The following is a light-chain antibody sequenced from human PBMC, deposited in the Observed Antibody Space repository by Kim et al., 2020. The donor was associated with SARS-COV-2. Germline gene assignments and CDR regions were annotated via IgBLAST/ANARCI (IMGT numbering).Light chain of an antibody. Sequence: QSVLTQPASVSGSPGQLITISCAGTTSDVGGYNYVSWYQHNPAKAPKLIIYDVTKRPSGVSSRFSGSKSGDTASLTISGLQAEDEAYYYCSSFTTSSTLVFGGGTQLTVL. CDR2: DVT. CDR3: SSFTTSSTLV. V-gene: IGLV2-14*03. J-gene: IGLJ2*01. CDR1: TSDVGGYNY.